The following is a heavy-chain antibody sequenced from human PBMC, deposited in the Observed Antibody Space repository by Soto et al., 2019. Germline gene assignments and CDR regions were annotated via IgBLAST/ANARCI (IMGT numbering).Heavy chain of an antibody. CDR1: GGTFSSYA. CDR2: IIPIFGTA. CDR3: ARAAALLPDVDTAMAPYAFDI. Sequence: SVKVSCKASGGTFSSYAISWVRQAPGQGLEWMGGIIPIFGTANYAQKFQGRVTITADESTSTAYMELSSLRSEDTAVYYCARAAALLPDVDTAMAPYAFDIWGQGTMVTVSS. V-gene: IGHV1-69*13. J-gene: IGHJ3*02. D-gene: IGHD5-18*01.